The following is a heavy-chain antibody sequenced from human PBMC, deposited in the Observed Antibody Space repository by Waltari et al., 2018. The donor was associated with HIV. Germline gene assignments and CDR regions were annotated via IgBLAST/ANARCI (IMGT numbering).Heavy chain of an antibody. Sequence: QLQLQESGPGLVKPSETLSLTCTVSGGSISSSSYYWGGIRQPPGKVLEWIGSIYYSGDTYYNPSLKSRVTISVDTSKNQFSLKLSSVTAADTAIYYCVRHQGARAYYYGMDVWGQGTTVTVSS. V-gene: IGHV4-39*01. CDR1: GGSISSSSYY. CDR2: IYYSGDT. D-gene: IGHD6-6*01. CDR3: VRHQGARAYYYGMDV. J-gene: IGHJ6*02.